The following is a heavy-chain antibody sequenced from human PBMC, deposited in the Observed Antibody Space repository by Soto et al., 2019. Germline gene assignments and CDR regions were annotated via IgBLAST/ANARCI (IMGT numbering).Heavy chain of an antibody. J-gene: IGHJ3*02. V-gene: IGHV3-15*01. CDR1: GFTFSNAW. Sequence: GGSLRLSCAASGFTFSNAWMSWVRQAPGKGLEWVGRIKSKTDGGTTDYAAPVKGRFTISRDDSKNTLYLQMNSLKTEDTAVYYCTTAPRYCSKPKGCAFDIWGQGTMVTVSS. CDR2: IKSKTDGGTT. D-gene: IGHD2-2*01. CDR3: TTAPRYCSKPKGCAFDI.